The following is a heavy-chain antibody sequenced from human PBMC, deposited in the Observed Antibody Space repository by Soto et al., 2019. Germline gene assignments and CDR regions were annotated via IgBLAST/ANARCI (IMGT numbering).Heavy chain of an antibody. CDR1: GYTFTGYY. D-gene: IGHD3-22*01. CDR2: INPNSGGT. V-gene: IGHV1-2*02. Sequence: GSSVKVSCKISGYTFTGYYMHWVRQAPRQGLEWMGWINPNSGGTNYAQKFQGRVTMTRDTSISTAYMELSRLRSDDTAVYYCAREGSDSSGYPYFDYWGQRTLVTVSS. CDR3: AREGSDSSGYPYFDY. J-gene: IGHJ4*02.